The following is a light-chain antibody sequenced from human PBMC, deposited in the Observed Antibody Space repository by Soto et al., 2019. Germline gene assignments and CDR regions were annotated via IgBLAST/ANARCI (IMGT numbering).Light chain of an antibody. J-gene: IGKJ1*01. CDR1: QSISSY. Sequence: DIQMTQSPSSLSASVGDRVTITCRASQSISSYLNWYQQKPGKAPKLLIYAASSLQSGVPSRFSGSGSGTDFTLTISSLQPEDFATYYCQQSYSTPMWTFCQGTKVEIK. CDR2: AAS. CDR3: QQSYSTPMWT. V-gene: IGKV1-39*01.